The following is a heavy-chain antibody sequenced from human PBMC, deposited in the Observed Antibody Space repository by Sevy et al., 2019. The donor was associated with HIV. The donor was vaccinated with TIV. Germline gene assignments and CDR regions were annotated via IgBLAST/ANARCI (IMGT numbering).Heavy chain of an antibody. D-gene: IGHD2-21*02. V-gene: IGHV4-4*02. CDR1: GGSISGNNW. J-gene: IGHJ6*02. Sequence: SETLSLTCAVSGGSISGNNWWSWVRQSPGGGLEWLGEIYHGGSTNYNGSLKSRVNISIDKSTNKFSLKLTSVTAADTAIYYCARGPRRAAGDPYGMDVWGQGTTVTVSS. CDR2: IYHGGST. CDR3: ARGPRRAAGDPYGMDV.